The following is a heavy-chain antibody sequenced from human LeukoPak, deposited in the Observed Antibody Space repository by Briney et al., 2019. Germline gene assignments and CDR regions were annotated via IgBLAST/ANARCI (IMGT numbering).Heavy chain of an antibody. Sequence: ASVKVSCKASGGTFISYAISWVRQAPGQGLEWMGWISAYNGNTNYAQKLQGRVTMTTDTSTSTAYMELRSLRSDDTAVYYCARAYMVRGVMVWFDPWGQGTLVTVSS. D-gene: IGHD3-10*01. CDR1: GGTFISYA. CDR3: ARAYMVRGVMVWFDP. J-gene: IGHJ5*02. CDR2: ISAYNGNT. V-gene: IGHV1-18*01.